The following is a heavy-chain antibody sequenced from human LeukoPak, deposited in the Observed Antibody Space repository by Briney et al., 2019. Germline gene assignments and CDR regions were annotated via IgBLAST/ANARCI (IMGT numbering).Heavy chain of an antibody. J-gene: IGHJ6*02. CDR2: INPSGGST. Sequence: GASGKLSCKAAGYTFTSYYMHWVRQAPGQGLEWMGIINPSGGSTSYAQKFQGRVTMTRDTSTSTVYMELSSLRSEDTDVYYCARDQDAYSNYRQTNHYYYHGMDVWGQGTTVTVSS. V-gene: IGHV1-46*01. CDR3: ARDQDAYSNYRQTNHYYYHGMDV. CDR1: GYTFTSYY. D-gene: IGHD4-11*01.